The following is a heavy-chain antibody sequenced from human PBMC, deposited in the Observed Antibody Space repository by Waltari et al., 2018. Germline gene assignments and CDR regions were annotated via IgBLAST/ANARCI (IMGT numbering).Heavy chain of an antibody. CDR3: ARDLRTYCGGDCYSELGF. Sequence: QVQLQESGPGLVKPSETLSLTCTVSGGSISSHYWSWIRQPPGKGLEWIGYIYYSGSTNYNPSLKSRVTISVDTSKNQFSLKLSSVTAADTAVYYCARDLRTYCGGDCYSELGFWGQGTLVTVSS. V-gene: IGHV4-59*11. CDR1: GGSISSHY. CDR2: IYYSGST. D-gene: IGHD2-21*01. J-gene: IGHJ4*02.